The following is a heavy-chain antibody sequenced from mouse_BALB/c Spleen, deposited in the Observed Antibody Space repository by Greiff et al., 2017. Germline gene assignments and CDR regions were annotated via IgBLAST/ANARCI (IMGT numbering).Heavy chain of an antibody. CDR3: ARRSPYWYFDV. Sequence: EVNLVESGGGLVKPGGSLKLSCAASGFTFSSYAMSWVRQTPEKRLEWVASISSGGSTYYPDSVKGRFTISRDNARNTLFLQMTSLRSEDTAMYYCARRSPYWYFDVWGAGTTVTVSS. CDR1: GFTFSSYA. V-gene: IGHV5-6-5*01. CDR2: ISSGGST. J-gene: IGHJ1*01. D-gene: IGHD1-1*01.